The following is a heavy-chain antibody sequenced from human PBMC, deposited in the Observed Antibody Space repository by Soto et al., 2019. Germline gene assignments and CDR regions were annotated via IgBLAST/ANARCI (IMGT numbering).Heavy chain of an antibody. J-gene: IGHJ5*02. CDR2: IFSNDEK. V-gene: IGHV2-26*01. CDR3: ARNEYSNSWLYNWFDP. CDR1: GFSLSNARMG. D-gene: IGHD6-13*01. Sequence: GSGPTLVNPTETLTLTCTVSGFSLSNARMGVSWIRQPPGKALEWLAHIFSNDEKSYSTSLKSRLTISKDTSKSQVVLTMTNMDPVDTATYYCARNEYSNSWLYNWFDPWGQGTLVTVSS.